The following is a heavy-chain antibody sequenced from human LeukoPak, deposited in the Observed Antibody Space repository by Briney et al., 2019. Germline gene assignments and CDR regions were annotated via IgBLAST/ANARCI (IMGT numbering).Heavy chain of an antibody. CDR3: ARGPLGELNGDRLFDY. J-gene: IGHJ4*02. V-gene: IGHV4-30-2*01. D-gene: IGHD7-27*01. CDR2: IYHSGST. CDR1: GGSISSGGYS. Sequence: PSETLSLTCAVSGGSISSGGYSWSWIRQPPGKGLEWIGYIYHSGSTYYNPSLKSRVTISVDRSENQFSLKLSSVTAADTAVYYCARGPLGELNGDRLFDYWGQGTLVTVSS.